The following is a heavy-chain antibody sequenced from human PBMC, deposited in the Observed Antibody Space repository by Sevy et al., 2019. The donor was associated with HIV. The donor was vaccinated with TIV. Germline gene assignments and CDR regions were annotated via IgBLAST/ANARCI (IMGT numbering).Heavy chain of an antibody. D-gene: IGHD5-12*01. CDR1: GESVSSSY. CDR2: VDHSGGT. Sequence: SETLSLTCAVYGESVSSSYWTWIRQPPGGGLDWVGDVDHSGGTSYNPSPKSRASVTLDTSKRQFSLKLTSVTAADTAVHFWARGRSRTRVPLLYNGYDHMTAHFFDYWGQGALVTVSS. J-gene: IGHJ4*02. V-gene: IGHV4-34*01. CDR3: ARGRSRTRVPLLYNGYDHMTAHFFDY.